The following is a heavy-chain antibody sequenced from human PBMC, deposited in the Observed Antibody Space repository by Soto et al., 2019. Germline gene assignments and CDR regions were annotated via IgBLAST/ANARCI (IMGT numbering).Heavy chain of an antibody. CDR2: IWYDGSNK. V-gene: IGHV3-33*01. CDR1: GFTFSSYG. CDR3: ARDLYDFWSGSSYYYGMDV. J-gene: IGHJ6*02. D-gene: IGHD3-3*01. Sequence: QVQLVESGGGVVQPGRSLRLSCAASGFTFSSYGMHWVRQAPGKGLEWVAVIWYDGSNKYYADSVKGRFTISRDNSKNTLYLQMNSLRAEDTAVYYCARDLYDFWSGSSYYYGMDVWGQGTTVTVSS.